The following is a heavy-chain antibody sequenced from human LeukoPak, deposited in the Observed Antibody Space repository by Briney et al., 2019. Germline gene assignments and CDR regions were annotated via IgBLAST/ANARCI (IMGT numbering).Heavy chain of an antibody. D-gene: IGHD1-14*01. CDR2: IYPGDSDT. J-gene: IGHJ4*02. CDR3: ARLRRRPGPLDC. V-gene: IGHV5-51*01. CDR1: GYSFTKYW. Sequence: GESLKISFQGSGYSFTKYWIGWVRQMPGKGLEWMGIIYPGDSDTRYSPSFQGQVTISADKSISTTYLQWSSLKASDTAMYYCARLRRRPGPLDCWGQGTLVTVSS.